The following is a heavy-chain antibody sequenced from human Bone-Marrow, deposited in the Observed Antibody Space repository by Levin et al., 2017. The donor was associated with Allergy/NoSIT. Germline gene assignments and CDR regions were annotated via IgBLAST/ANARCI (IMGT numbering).Heavy chain of an antibody. J-gene: IGHJ5*02. Sequence: GGSLRLSCLASGFTFDDYAMHWVRQGPGKGLEWVSGISWNSGTIGYADSVKGRFTISRDNAKNSLYLQMDSLRPEDTAWYYCVKDSYLGYCSSTTCYSYFGPWGQGTLVTVSS. CDR1: GFTFDDYA. D-gene: IGHD2-2*02. V-gene: IGHV3-9*01. CDR2: ISWNSGTI. CDR3: VKDSYLGYCSSTTCYSYFGP.